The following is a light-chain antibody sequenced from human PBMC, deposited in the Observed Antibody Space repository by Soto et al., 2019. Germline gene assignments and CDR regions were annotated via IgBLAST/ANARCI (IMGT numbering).Light chain of an antibody. V-gene: IGKV1-39*01. CDR2: AAS. Sequence: DIQMTQSPSSLSASVGDRVTITCRASQSIGNYLNWYQHKPGKAPKLLIYAASSLQSGVPSRFSGSGSGTDFTLTINSLQPEDFSTYYCQQTYXSRTWTFGQGTKVDIK. CDR3: QQTYXSRTWT. J-gene: IGKJ1*01. CDR1: QSIGNY.